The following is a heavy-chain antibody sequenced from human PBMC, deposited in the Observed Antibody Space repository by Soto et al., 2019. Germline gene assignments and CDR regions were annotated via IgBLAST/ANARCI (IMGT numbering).Heavy chain of an antibody. J-gene: IGHJ4*02. Sequence: EVKLVESGGGLVQPGGSLRLSCAASGFTVNSDYMTWVRQAPGKGLEWVSVIHSGGSTYYADSVKGRFTISRDNSKNTVYLQMNSMRAEDTAVYYCARDSGYCTGGTCYRLSDYWGQGTLVNVSS. D-gene: IGHD2-15*01. V-gene: IGHV3-66*01. CDR3: ARDSGYCTGGTCYRLSDY. CDR1: GFTVNSDY. CDR2: IHSGGST.